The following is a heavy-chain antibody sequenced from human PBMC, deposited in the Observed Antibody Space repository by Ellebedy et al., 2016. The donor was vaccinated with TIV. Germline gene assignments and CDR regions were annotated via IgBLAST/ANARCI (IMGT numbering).Heavy chain of an antibody. D-gene: IGHD3-22*01. CDR1: GFTFSSYA. V-gene: IGHV3-30-3*01. CDR2: ISYAGSNQ. CDR3: ARGAYYYDSSGYYLRLWYFDL. Sequence: GESLKISXAASGFTFSSYAMHWVRQAPGKGLEWVAVISYAGSNQYYADSVKGRFTISRDNSKNTLYLQMNSLRAEDTAVYYCARGAYYYDSSGYYLRLWYFDLWGRGTLVTVSS. J-gene: IGHJ2*01.